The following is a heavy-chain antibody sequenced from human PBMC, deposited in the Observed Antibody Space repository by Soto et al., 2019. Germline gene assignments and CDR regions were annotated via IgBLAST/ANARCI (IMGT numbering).Heavy chain of an antibody. V-gene: IGHV5-51*01. D-gene: IGHD2-8*01. J-gene: IGHJ4*02. CDR1: GYSFTSYW. CDR2: IYPGDSDT. CDR3: ATGYCTNGVCSGPFDY. Sequence: GESLKISCKGSGYSFTSYWIGWVRQMPGKGLEWMGIIYPGDSDTRYSPSFQGQVTISADKSISTAYLQWSSLKASDTAMYYCATGYCTNGVCSGPFDYWGQGTLVTVSS.